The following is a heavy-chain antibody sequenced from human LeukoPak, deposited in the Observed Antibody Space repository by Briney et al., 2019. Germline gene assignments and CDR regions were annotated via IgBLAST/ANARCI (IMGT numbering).Heavy chain of an antibody. D-gene: IGHD5-18*01. Sequence: SETLSLTCTVSGGSISSYYWSWIRQPPGKGLEWIGYIHYSGSTNYNPSPKSRVTISVDTSKNQFSLMLSSVTAADTAVYYCARTTEGGYTYGYFYYYYMDVWGKGTTVTISS. J-gene: IGHJ6*03. CDR2: IHYSGST. CDR1: GGSISSYY. CDR3: ARTTEGGYTYGYFYYYYMDV. V-gene: IGHV4-59*01.